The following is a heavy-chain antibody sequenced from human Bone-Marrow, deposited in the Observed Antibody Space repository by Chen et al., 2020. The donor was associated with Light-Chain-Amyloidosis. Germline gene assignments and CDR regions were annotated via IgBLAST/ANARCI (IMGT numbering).Heavy chain of an antibody. CDR3: ANRGDQHSSGRPGGDFDM. D-gene: IGHD3-22*01. Sequence: ITLKESGPTLVKPPQTLTLTCTFSGFSLSTGGVGVGWIRQPPGKALAWLAFIFWADDKHYSPSLRSRLTITKDTSKNHVILTLTNMDPGDSARYSCANRGDQHSSGRPGGDFDMWGHGTRVTVSS. CDR2: IFWADDK. J-gene: IGHJ3*02. V-gene: IGHV2-5*02. CDR1: GFSLSTGGVG.